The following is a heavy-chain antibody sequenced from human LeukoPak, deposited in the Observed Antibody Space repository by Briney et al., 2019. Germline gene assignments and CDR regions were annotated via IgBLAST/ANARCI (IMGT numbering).Heavy chain of an antibody. CDR3: ARDYWVAAAGTTVWFDP. CDR1: AASISSYY. V-gene: IGHV4-59*01. D-gene: IGHD6-13*01. CDR2: IYYSGST. Sequence: SQSLSLTCTVSAASISSYYWSCVRQPPGKGLEWIGYIYYSGSTNYNPSLKSRVTISVDTSKNQFSMKLSSVTAADTAVYCGARDYWVAAAGTTVWFDPWGQGTLVTVSS. J-gene: IGHJ5*02.